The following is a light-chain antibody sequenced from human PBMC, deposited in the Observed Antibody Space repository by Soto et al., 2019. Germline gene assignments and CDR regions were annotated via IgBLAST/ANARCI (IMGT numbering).Light chain of an antibody. V-gene: IGKV3D-15*01. J-gene: IGKJ5*01. CDR3: QQYNNWPPIT. Sequence: ETVRTQSPATLSLSPGDRVTISCSASQSVTSKLAWYQQKPGQAPRLLIYGASTRATDIPARFCGSGSGTEFTLTISGLQSEDFAVYYCQQYNNWPPITFGQGTRLEIK. CDR1: QSVTSK. CDR2: GAS.